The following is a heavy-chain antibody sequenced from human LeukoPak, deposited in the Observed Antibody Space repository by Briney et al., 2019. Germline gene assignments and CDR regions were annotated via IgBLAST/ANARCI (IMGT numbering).Heavy chain of an antibody. CDR2: MNPNSGNT. CDR1: GYTFTSYD. V-gene: IGHV1-8*03. J-gene: IGHJ5*02. D-gene: IGHD1-14*01. Sequence: ASVKVSCKASGYTFTSYDINWVRQATGQGLEWMGWMNPNSGNTGYAQKFQGRVTITRNTSISTAYMELSSLRSAVTAVYYCASDRGLNWFDPWGQGTLVTVSS. CDR3: ASDRGLNWFDP.